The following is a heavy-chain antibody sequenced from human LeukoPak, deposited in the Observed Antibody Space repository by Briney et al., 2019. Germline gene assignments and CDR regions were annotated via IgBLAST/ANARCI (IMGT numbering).Heavy chain of an antibody. V-gene: IGHV3-23*01. Sequence: GGSLRLSCAASGFTFSNYAMSWVRQAPGKGLEWVSGISSSGGSTYSAGSVKGRFTISRDNAKSTLYVQMNSLRAEDTAVYYCAKDHYSNYGYFDYWGRGTLVTVSS. CDR2: ISSSGGST. CDR3: AKDHYSNYGYFDY. J-gene: IGHJ4*02. CDR1: GFTFSNYA. D-gene: IGHD4-11*01.